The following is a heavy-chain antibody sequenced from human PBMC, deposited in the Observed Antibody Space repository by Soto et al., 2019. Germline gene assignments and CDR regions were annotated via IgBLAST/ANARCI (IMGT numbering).Heavy chain of an antibody. CDR2: ISAYNGNT. Sequence: ASVKVSCKASGYTFTSYGISWVRQAPGQGLEWMGWISAYNGNTNYAQKLQGRVTMTTDTSTSTAYMELRSLRSDDTAVYYCARDRDEIGYFDWPKIDYWGQGTLVTVSS. V-gene: IGHV1-18*01. CDR3: ARDRDEIGYFDWPKIDY. D-gene: IGHD3-9*01. CDR1: GYTFTSYG. J-gene: IGHJ4*02.